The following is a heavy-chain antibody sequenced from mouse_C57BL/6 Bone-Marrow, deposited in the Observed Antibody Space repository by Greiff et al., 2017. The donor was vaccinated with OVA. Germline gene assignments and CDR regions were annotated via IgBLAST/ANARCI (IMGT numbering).Heavy chain of an antibody. CDR1: GYTFTSYW. Sequence: VQLQQSGAELAKPGASVKLSCKASGYTFTSYWMHWVKQRPGQGLEWIGYINPSSGYTKYNQKFKDKATLTADESSSTAYMQLSSLTYEDSAVYYCARYGYYDYEDYFYYWGQGTTLTFSS. J-gene: IGHJ2*01. V-gene: IGHV1-7*01. D-gene: IGHD2-4*01. CDR3: ARYGYYDYEDYFYY. CDR2: INPSSGYT.